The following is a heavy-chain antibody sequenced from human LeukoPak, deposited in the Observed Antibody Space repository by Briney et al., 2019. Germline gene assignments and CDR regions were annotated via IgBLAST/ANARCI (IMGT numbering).Heavy chain of an antibody. D-gene: IGHD1-26*01. CDR2: ISGSGSST. CDR3: AKGREAYSGSYTPFDS. Sequence: PGGSLRLSCAASGFTLSTYAMSWVRQAPGKGLECVSTISGSGSSTYYADSVKGRFTISRDSSKNTLYLQMNSLKAEDTAVYYCAKGREAYSGSYTPFDSWGQGTLVTVSS. V-gene: IGHV3-23*01. J-gene: IGHJ4*02. CDR1: GFTLSTYA.